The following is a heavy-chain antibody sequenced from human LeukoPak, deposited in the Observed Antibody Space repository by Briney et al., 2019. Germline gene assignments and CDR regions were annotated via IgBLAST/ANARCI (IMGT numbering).Heavy chain of an antibody. CDR1: GYTFTSYY. V-gene: IGHV1-46*01. J-gene: IGHJ4*02. CDR3: ARDHESTYYDFWSGYFSQRSYYFDY. D-gene: IGHD3-3*01. CDR2: INPSGGST. Sequence: GASVKVSCKAYGYTFTSYYMHWVRQAPGQGLEWMGIINPSGGSTSYAQKFQGRVTMTRDTSTSTVYMELSSLRSEDTAVYYCARDHESTYYDFWSGYFSQRSYYFDYWGQGTLVTVSS.